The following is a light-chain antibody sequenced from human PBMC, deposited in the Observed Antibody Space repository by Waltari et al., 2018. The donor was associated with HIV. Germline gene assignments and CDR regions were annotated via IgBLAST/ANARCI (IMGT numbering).Light chain of an antibody. Sequence: SYLVTQPPSVSVAPGQTARLTCGGDNIGGKHVHWYHQRPGQAPVLVIYSDTDRPSGIPARFSGSNSGNTATLTITRVGAGDEADYYCQVWNSDHFVFGGGTKVIVL. J-gene: IGLJ1*01. CDR2: SDT. CDR3: QVWNSDHFV. CDR1: NIGGKH. V-gene: IGLV3-21*02.